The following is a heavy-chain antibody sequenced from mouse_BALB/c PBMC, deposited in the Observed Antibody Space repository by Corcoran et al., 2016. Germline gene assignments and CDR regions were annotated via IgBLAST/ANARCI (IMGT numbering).Heavy chain of an antibody. D-gene: IGHD2-2*01. Sequence: EVKLLESGGGLVQPGGSLKLSCAASGFDFSRYWMSWVRQAPGKGLEWIGEINPDSSTINYTTSLKDKFIITRDNAKNTLYLKKSKVSSVETALYYCARPGYCGYGTFAYGGQGTLVTVSA. J-gene: IGHJ3*01. V-gene: IGHV4-1*02. CDR3: ARPGYCGYGTFAY. CDR2: INPDSSTI. CDR1: GFDFSRYW.